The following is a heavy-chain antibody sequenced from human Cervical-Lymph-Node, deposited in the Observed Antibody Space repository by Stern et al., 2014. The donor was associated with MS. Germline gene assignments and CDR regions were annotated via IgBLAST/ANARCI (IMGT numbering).Heavy chain of an antibody. CDR3: ARIMTHSSSWYYFDY. J-gene: IGHJ4*02. V-gene: IGHV2-70*01. Sequence: QVTLRESGPALVKPTQTLTLTCTFSGFSLSTSGMCVSWIRQPPGKALEWLALIDWDDDKYYSTSLQTQITISKDTSKNQVVLTRTNMDPVDTATYYCARIMTHSSSWYYFDYWGQGTLVTVSS. D-gene: IGHD6-13*01. CDR2: IDWDDDK. CDR1: GFSLSTSGMC.